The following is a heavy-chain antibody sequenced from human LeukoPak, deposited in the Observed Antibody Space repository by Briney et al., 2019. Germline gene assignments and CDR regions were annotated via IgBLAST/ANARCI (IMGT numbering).Heavy chain of an antibody. J-gene: IGHJ4*02. CDR1: GFSFSDYD. V-gene: IGHV3-11*06. CDR3: ARDDPRRSSESFDY. D-gene: IGHD6-6*01. CDR2: ISRSSTYT. Sequence: PGGSLRLSCAASGFSFSDYDMTWIRQVPGKGLEWVSHISRSSTYTNYADSVKGRFTISRDNAKNSLYLQMNSLRAEDTAVYYCARDDPRRSSESFDYWGQGTLVTVSS.